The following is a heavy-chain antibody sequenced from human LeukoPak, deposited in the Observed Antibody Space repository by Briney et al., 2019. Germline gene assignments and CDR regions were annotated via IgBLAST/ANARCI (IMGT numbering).Heavy chain of an antibody. V-gene: IGHV3-48*04. Sequence: GGSLRLSCAASGFTFSSSAMNWVRQAPGKGLEWVSYISSSSSTIYYADSVKGRFTISRDNAKNSLYLQMNSLRAEDTAVYYCARGRVSPPYYYDSSGSANWFDPWGQGTLVTVSS. CDR1: GFTFSSSA. CDR3: ARGRVSPPYYYDSSGSANWFDP. D-gene: IGHD3-22*01. CDR2: ISSSSSTI. J-gene: IGHJ5*02.